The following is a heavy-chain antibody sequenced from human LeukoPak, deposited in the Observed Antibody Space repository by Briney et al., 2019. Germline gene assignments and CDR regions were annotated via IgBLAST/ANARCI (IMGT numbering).Heavy chain of an antibody. V-gene: IGHV3-23*01. Sequence: QPGGSLRLSCVVSGFTSRNSVMSWVRQPPGKGLEWVSSSDTDGDTQYADSVKGRFTMSRDNSKNTLYLQMNSLRAEDTAVYYCARVGSTGVGWFGELTDAFDIWGQGTMVTVSS. CDR1: GFTSRNSV. CDR2: SDTDGDT. D-gene: IGHD3-10*01. CDR3: ARVGSTGVGWFGELTDAFDI. J-gene: IGHJ3*02.